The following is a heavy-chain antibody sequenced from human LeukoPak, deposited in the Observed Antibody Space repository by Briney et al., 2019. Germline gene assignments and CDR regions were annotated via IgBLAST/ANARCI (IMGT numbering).Heavy chain of an antibody. CDR1: GFTFSSYG. D-gene: IGHD3-10*01. Sequence: PGRALRLSCAASGFTFSSYGMHWVRQAPGKGLEWVAVISYDGSNKYYADSVKGRFTISRDNSKNTLYLQMNSLRAEDTAVYYCAKPVGVMVYFDYWGQGTLVTVSS. V-gene: IGHV3-30*18. CDR3: AKPVGVMVYFDY. J-gene: IGHJ4*02. CDR2: ISYDGSNK.